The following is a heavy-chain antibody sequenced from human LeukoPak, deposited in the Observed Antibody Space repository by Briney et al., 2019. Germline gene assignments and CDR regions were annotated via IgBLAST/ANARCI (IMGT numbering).Heavy chain of an antibody. Sequence: GGSLRLSCVGSGFTFGHVALHWVRQAPGKGLEWVAVTSYNGSVNFYADSVRGRFTISRDNSKNTLFLQMSSLRVEDTAVYYCARMALLTSGIPSGFIYWGQGTLVTVSS. CDR1: GFTFGHVA. CDR3: ARMALLTSGIPSGFIY. J-gene: IGHJ4*02. V-gene: IGHV3-30-3*01. CDR2: TSYNGSVN. D-gene: IGHD3-9*01.